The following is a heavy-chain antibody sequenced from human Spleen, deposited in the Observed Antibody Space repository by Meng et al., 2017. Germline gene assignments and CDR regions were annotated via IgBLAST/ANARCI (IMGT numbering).Heavy chain of an antibody. V-gene: IGHV1-8*01. CDR2: MNPNSGNT. CDR1: GYTFTSYD. J-gene: IGHJ4*02. CDR3: ARAVSMVRGVIIGY. D-gene: IGHD3-10*01. Sequence: VQLVQAGAEGKKPGASGKVSGKASGYTFTSYDINWVRQATGQGLEWMGWMNPNSGNTGYAQKFQGRVTMTRNTSISTAYMELSSLRSEDTAVYYCARAVSMVRGVIIGYWGQGTLVTVSS.